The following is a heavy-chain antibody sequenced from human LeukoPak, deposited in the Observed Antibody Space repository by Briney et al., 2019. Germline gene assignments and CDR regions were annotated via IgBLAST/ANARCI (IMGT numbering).Heavy chain of an antibody. D-gene: IGHD3-10*01. J-gene: IGHJ3*02. CDR1: GYSFTNYG. CDR3: ARDIWFGDFANAFDI. Sequence: GASVKVSCKASGYSFTNYGISWVRQAPGQGLERMGWINIYHNHTNYAQKLQGRVTMATDTSTNTAYMVLRSLRTDDTAVYYCARDIWFGDFANAFDIWGQGTMVTVSS. CDR2: INIYHNHT. V-gene: IGHV1-18*01.